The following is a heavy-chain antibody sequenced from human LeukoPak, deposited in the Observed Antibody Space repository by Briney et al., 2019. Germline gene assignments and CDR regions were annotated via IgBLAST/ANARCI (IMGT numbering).Heavy chain of an antibody. J-gene: IGHJ4*02. D-gene: IGHD3-16*02. CDR3: ARTGNGYYDYVWGSYRPPYYFDY. CDR2: INHSGST. V-gene: IGHV4-34*01. Sequence: SETLSPTCAVYGGSFSGYYWSWIRQPPGKGLEWIGEINHSGSTNYNPSLKSRVTISVDTSKNQFSLKLSSVTAADTAVYYCARTGNGYYDYVWGSYRPPYYFDYWGQGTLVTVSS. CDR1: GGSFSGYY.